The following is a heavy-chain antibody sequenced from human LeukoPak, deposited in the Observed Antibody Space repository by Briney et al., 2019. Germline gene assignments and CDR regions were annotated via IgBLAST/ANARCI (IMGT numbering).Heavy chain of an antibody. J-gene: IGHJ5*02. Sequence: PSETLSLTCTVSGGSISSYYWSWIRQPAGKGLEWIGGIYTSGSTNYNPSLKSRVTMSVDTSKNQFSLKLSSVTAADTAVYYCARGDIVVVPAAISFLGWFDPWGQGTLVTVSS. D-gene: IGHD2-2*02. CDR3: ARGDIVVVPAAISFLGWFDP. CDR2: IYTSGST. CDR1: GGSISSYY. V-gene: IGHV4-4*07.